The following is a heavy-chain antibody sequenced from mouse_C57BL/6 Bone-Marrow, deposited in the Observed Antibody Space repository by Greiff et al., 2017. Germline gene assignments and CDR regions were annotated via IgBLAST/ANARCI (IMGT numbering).Heavy chain of an antibody. CDR2: ISSGGSYT. CDR3: ARLKGYFDY. D-gene: IGHD1-3*01. V-gene: IGHV5-6*01. J-gene: IGHJ2*01. CDR1: GFTFSSYG. Sequence: EVKVVASGGDLVKPGGSLKLSCAASGFTFSSYGMSWVRQTPDKRLEWVATISSGGSYTYYPDSVKGRFTISRDNAKNTLYLQMSSLKSEDTAMYYCARLKGYFDYWGQGTTLTVSS.